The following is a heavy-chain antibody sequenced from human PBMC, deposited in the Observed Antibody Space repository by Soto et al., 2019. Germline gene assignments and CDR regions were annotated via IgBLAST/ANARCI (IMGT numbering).Heavy chain of an antibody. CDR1: GITFKNIA. J-gene: IGHJ4*02. D-gene: IGHD3-16*01. CDR3: LTGSHAYFDC. V-gene: IGHV3-23*01. Sequence: EVHLLESGGGLVHPGGSLRLSCAASGITFKNIAMSWVRQAPGKGLEWVATIRGSGGRTDYADSVRGRFTISRDTSNHTVYLQLNSLRSEDTAFYYCLTGSHAYFDCWGQGTLVTVSP. CDR2: IRGSGGRT.